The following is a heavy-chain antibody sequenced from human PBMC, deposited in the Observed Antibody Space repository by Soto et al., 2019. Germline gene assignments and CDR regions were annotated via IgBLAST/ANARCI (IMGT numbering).Heavy chain of an antibody. CDR3: ARHGLYSSSWFDY. Sequence: SPGKGLEWIGNIYYSGSTNYNPSLKSRVTISVDTSNNQFSLKLSSVTAADTAVYYCARHGLYSSSWFDYWGQGTLVTVSS. CDR2: IYYSGST. J-gene: IGHJ4*02. D-gene: IGHD6-13*01. V-gene: IGHV4-59*08.